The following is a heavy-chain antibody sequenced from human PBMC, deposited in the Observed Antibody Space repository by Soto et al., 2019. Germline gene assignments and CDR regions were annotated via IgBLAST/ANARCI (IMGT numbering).Heavy chain of an antibody. V-gene: IGHV3-33*01. CDR3: ARDSGEPYYYYGMDV. D-gene: IGHD3-10*01. J-gene: IGHJ6*02. CDR1: GFTFSSYG. Sequence: PGGSLRLSCAAPGFTFSSYGMHWVRQAPGKGLEWVAVIWYDGSNKYYADSVKGRFTISRDNSKNTLYLQMNSLRAEDTAVYYCARDSGEPYYYYGMDVWGQGTTVTVSS. CDR2: IWYDGSNK.